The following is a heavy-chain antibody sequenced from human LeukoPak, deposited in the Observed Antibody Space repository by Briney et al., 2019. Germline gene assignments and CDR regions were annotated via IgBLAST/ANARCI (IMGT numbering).Heavy chain of an antibody. CDR2: IIPIHGIA. V-gene: IGHV1-69*02. CDR3: ARDVSSTPSWEFDY. Sequence: GASVTVAGKASGGILSSYTVSWVRQPPGRGREWMGRIIPIHGIANYAQKFQGRVTITADKSTGTAYVEVNWLISDDTAIYYCARDVSSTPSWEFDYWGPGTLVTVSS. J-gene: IGHJ4*02. D-gene: IGHD1-26*01. CDR1: GGILSSYT.